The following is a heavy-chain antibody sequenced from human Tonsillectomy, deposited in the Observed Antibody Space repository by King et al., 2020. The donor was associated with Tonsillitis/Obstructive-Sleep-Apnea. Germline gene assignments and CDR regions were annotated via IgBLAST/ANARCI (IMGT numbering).Heavy chain of an antibody. V-gene: IGHV3-43*01. Sequence: VQLVESGGVVVQPGGSLRLSCAASGFTFDDYTMHWVRQAPGKGLEWVSLIIWDGGSTYYADSVKGRFTISRDNSKTSLYLQMNSLRTEDTALYYCATGQGGAFDIWGQGTMVTVSS. J-gene: IGHJ3*02. CDR2: IIWDGGST. CDR1: GFTFDDYT. CDR3: ATGQGGAFDI.